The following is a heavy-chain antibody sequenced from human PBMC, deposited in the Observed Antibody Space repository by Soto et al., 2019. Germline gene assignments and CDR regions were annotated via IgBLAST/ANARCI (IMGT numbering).Heavy chain of an antibody. D-gene: IGHD5-18*01. V-gene: IGHV5-10-1*01. CDR2: IDPSDSYT. J-gene: IGHJ4*02. CDR3: GGSGGQLWLNY. CDR1: GYSFTSYW. Sequence: GESLKISCKGSGYSFTSYWISWVRQMPGKGLEWMGRIDPSDSYTNYSPSFQGHVTISADKSISTAYLQWSSLKASDTAMYYCGGSGGQLWLNYWGQGTLVTVSS.